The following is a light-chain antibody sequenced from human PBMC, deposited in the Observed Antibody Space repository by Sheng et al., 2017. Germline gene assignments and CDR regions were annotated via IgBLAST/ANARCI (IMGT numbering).Light chain of an antibody. Sequence: EIVLTQSPGTLSLSPGERATLSCRASQSVSSSYLAWYQQKPGQAPRLLIYGASSRATGFPARLSGSGSGTDFSLTISRLEPEDFAVYYCQQYGSPTTFAGGTKVEIK. J-gene: IGKJ4*01. CDR2: GAS. CDR3: QQYGSPTT. V-gene: IGKV3-20*01. CDR1: QSVSSSY.